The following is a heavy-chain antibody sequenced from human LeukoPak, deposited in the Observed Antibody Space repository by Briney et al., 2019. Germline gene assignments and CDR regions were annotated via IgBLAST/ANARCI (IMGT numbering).Heavy chain of an antibody. J-gene: IGHJ4*02. CDR2: ISGSDGNT. CDR1: GFTFSSYS. V-gene: IGHV3-23*01. D-gene: IGHD4-17*01. Sequence: GGSLRLSCEASGFTFSSYSMTWVRQAPGKGLEWVSDISGSDGNTYYADSVRGRFTISRDNSKNTLYLQFSSMRAEDTAVYYCAKDRTETTVTIDYWGQGTLVTVSS. CDR3: AKDRTETTVTIDY.